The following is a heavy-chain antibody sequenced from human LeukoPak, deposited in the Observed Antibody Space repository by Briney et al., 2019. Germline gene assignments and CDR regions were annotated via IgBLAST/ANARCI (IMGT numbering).Heavy chain of an antibody. CDR2: ISGSGGST. CDR1: GFIFRNYA. Sequence: PGGSLRLSCGASGFIFRNYAMSWVRQAPGKGLEWVSAISGSGGSTYYADSVKGRFTISRDNSKNTLYLQMNSLRAEDTAVYYCAKVYGSGSYVFDYWGQGTLVTVSS. D-gene: IGHD3-10*01. CDR3: AKVYGSGSYVFDY. V-gene: IGHV3-23*01. J-gene: IGHJ4*02.